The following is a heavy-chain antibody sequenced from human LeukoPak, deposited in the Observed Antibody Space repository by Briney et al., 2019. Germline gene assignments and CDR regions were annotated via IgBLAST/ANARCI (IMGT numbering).Heavy chain of an antibody. CDR1: GGSISSSSYY. D-gene: IGHD3-22*01. J-gene: IGHJ3*02. Sequence: SETLSLTCTVSGGSISSSSYYWGWIRQPPGKGLEWIGSIYYSGSTYYNPSLKSRVTISVDTSKNQFSLKLSSVTAADTAVYYCARISSITMIVVERFDAFDIWGQGTMVTVSS. V-gene: IGHV4-39*07. CDR3: ARISSITMIVVERFDAFDI. CDR2: IYYSGST.